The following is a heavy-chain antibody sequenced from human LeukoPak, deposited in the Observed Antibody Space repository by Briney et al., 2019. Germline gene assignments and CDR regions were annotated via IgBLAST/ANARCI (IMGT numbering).Heavy chain of an antibody. Sequence: GASVKVSCKASGYTYTSYAMHWVRQAPGQRLEWMGFINAGNGNTKYSQKFQGRVTITRDTAASTGYMELSRLRSEDTAVYYCARDRGYYGSGSEFDYWGQGTLVTVSS. CDR1: GYTYTSYA. CDR3: ARDRGYYGSGSEFDY. J-gene: IGHJ4*02. D-gene: IGHD3-10*01. V-gene: IGHV1-3*01. CDR2: INAGNGNT.